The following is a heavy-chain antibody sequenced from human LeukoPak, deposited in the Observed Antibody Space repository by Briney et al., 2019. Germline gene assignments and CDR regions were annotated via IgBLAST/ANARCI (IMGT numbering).Heavy chain of an antibody. CDR1: GFTFSSYS. CDR2: ISSSSSYI. D-gene: IGHD6-6*01. J-gene: IGHJ4*02. Sequence: GGSLRLSCAASGFTFSSYSMNWVRQAPGRGLDWVSFISSSSSYIYYADSMKGRFTISRDNAKNSLYLQMNSLKAEDTAVYYCARGEWSSSPFDYWGQGTLVTVSS. CDR3: ARGEWSSSPFDY. V-gene: IGHV3-21*01.